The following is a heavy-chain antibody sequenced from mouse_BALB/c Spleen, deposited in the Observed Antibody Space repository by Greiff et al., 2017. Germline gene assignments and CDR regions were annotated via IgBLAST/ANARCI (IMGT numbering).Heavy chain of an antibody. CDR3: ARHGGGYDGFAY. CDR2: INSNGGST. J-gene: IGHJ3*01. Sequence: EVQLQESGGGLVKLGGSLKLSCAASGFTFSSYYMSWVRQTPEKRLELVAAINSNGGSTYYPDTVKGRFTISRDNAKNTLYLQMSSLKSEDTALYYCARHGGGYDGFAYWGQGTLVTVSA. D-gene: IGHD2-2*01. CDR1: GFTFSSYY. V-gene: IGHV5-6-2*01.